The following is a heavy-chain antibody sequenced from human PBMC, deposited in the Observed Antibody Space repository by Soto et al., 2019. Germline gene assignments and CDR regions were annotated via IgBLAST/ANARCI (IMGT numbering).Heavy chain of an antibody. V-gene: IGHV3-21*04. Sequence: GGSLRLSCAASGFTFSSYSMNWVRQAPGKGLEWVSSISSSSSYIYYADSVKGRFTISRDNAKNSLYLQMNSLRADDTAVYYCARGHLDSFSTVTTSEEDYYYYYGMDVWGQGTTVTVSS. CDR3: ARGHLDSFSTVTTSEEDYYYYYGMDV. CDR2: ISSSSSYI. D-gene: IGHD4-17*01. CDR1: GFTFSSYS. J-gene: IGHJ6*02.